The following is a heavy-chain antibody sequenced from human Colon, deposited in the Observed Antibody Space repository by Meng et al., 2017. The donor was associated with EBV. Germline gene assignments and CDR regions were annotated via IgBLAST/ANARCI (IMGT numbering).Heavy chain of an antibody. J-gene: IGHJ4*02. Sequence: QVQLQQWSAGLLKPSXTLSLSCAVYGGSFRGYYWTWIRQPPGKGLEWVAEINYSGNTNYSPSLKSRVTISIDTSKNQFSLKLSSVTAADTAIYYCARRLAALDYWGQGTLVTVSS. CDR3: ARRLAALDY. CDR1: GGSFRGYY. D-gene: IGHD6-19*01. V-gene: IGHV4-34*01. CDR2: INYSGNT.